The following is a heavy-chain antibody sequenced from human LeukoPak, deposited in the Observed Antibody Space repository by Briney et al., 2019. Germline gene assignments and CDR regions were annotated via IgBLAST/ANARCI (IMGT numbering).Heavy chain of an antibody. CDR2: IYSDGST. D-gene: IGHD1-26*01. J-gene: IGHJ3*02. CDR1: GFIVNTYY. CDR3: AKSLLTTASGTGRAFDI. V-gene: IGHV3-53*01. Sequence: PGGSLRLSCAVSGFIVNTYYMSWVRQAPGKGLEWVSIIYSDGSTYYADSVKGRFTISRDNSKNTLYLQMDSLRAEDTAKYYCAKSLLTTASGTGRAFDIWGQGTMVTVSA.